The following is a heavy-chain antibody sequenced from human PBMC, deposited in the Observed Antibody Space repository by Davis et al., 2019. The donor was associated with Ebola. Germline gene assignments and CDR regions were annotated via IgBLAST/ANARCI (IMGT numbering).Heavy chain of an antibody. CDR2: ISYDGSNK. CDR1: GFTFSSYG. J-gene: IGHJ1*01. V-gene: IGHV3-30*03. D-gene: IGHD2-2*01. Sequence: PGGSLRLSCAASGFTFSSYGMHWVRQAPGKGLEWVAVISYDGSNKYYADSVKGRFTISRDNSKNTLYLQMNSLRAEDTAVYYCARLGGKDIVVVPAAQYAQHWGQGTLVTVSS. CDR3: ARLGGKDIVVVPAAQYAQH.